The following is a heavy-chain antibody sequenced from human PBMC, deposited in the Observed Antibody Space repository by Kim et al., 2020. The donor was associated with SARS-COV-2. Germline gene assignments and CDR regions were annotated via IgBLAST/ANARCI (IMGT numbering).Heavy chain of an antibody. J-gene: IGHJ4*02. Sequence: FQERVTITRDMSTSTAYMELSSLRSEDTAVYYCAAAGTYYYDSSGTEFDYWGQGTLVTVSS. CDR3: AAAGTYYYDSSGTEFDY. D-gene: IGHD3-22*01. V-gene: IGHV1-58*01.